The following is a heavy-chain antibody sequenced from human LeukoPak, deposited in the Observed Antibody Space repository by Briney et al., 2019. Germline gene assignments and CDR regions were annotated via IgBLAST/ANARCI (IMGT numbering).Heavy chain of an antibody. CDR2: IYYSGST. J-gene: IGHJ4*02. CDR1: GGYISSYY. D-gene: IGHD3-22*01. V-gene: IGHV4-59*01. CDR3: AREADDSSGYYHGAFDY. Sequence: PSETLSLTCTVSGGYISSYYWSWIRQPPGKGLEWIGYIYYSGSTNYNPSLKSRVIISVDTSKNQFSLKLSSVTAADTAVYYCAREADDSSGYYHGAFDYWGQGTLVTVSS.